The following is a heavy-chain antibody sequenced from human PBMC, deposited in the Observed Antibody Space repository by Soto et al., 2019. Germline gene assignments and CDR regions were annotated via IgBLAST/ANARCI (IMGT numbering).Heavy chain of an antibody. J-gene: IGHJ3*02. D-gene: IGHD3-22*01. CDR2: IIPIFGTA. CDR3: ARDHSSGSSDAFDI. CDR1: GGTFSSYA. Sequence: QVQLVQSGAEVKKPGSSVKISCKASGGTFSSYAISWVRQAPGQGLEWMGGIIPIFGTANYAQKFQGRVTITADKSTSTAYMELSSLRSEDTAVYYCARDHSSGSSDAFDIWGQGTMVTVSS. V-gene: IGHV1-69*06.